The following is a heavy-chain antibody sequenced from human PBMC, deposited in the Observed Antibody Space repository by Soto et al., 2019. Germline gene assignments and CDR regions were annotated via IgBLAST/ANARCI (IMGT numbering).Heavy chain of an antibody. V-gene: IGHV1-18*01. CDR2: ISAYNGNT. J-gene: IGHJ3*02. D-gene: IGHD2-8*01. CDR1: VYEVTNYG. Sequence: XSVEVYCGAPVYEVTNYGIHCVRHATGQWLEWMGWISAYNGNTNDAQKLQGRVTMTTDTSTSTSYMELRSLRSDYTAVHYCARDWGPIVLMVYAPDAFDIRGQGTMVTDSS. CDR3: ARDWGPIVLMVYAPDAFDI.